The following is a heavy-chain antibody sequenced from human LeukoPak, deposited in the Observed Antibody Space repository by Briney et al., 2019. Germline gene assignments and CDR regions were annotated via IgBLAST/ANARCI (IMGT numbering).Heavy chain of an antibody. Sequence: GGSLRLPCAASGFTFSSYAMGWVRQAPGKGLEWVSGIVSRGGTTYYADSVKGRFIISRDNSKNTLYLQMNSLRAEDTAVYYCAKFGKKVVVVAAVDLDYWGQGTLVTVSS. CDR3: AKFGKKVVVVAAVDLDY. J-gene: IGHJ4*02. CDR2: IVSRGGTT. D-gene: IGHD2-15*01. V-gene: IGHV3-23*01. CDR1: GFTFSSYA.